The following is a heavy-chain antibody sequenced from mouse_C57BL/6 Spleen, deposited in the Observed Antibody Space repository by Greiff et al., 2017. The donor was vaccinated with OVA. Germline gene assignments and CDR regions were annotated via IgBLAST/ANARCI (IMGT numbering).Heavy chain of an antibody. CDR1: GYTFTSYW. D-gene: IGHD1-1*02. V-gene: IGHV1-52*01. Sequence: QVQLQQPGAELVRPGSSVKLSCKASGYTFTSYWMHWVKQRPIQGLEWIGNIDPSDSETHYNQKFKDKATLTVDKSSSTAYMQLSSLTSEDSAVYYCAREGYDYPYSAYWGQGTLVTVSA. CDR2: IDPSDSET. J-gene: IGHJ3*01. CDR3: AREGYDYPYSAY.